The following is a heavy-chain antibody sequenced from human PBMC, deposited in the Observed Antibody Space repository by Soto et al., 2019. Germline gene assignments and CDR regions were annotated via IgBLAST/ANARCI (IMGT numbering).Heavy chain of an antibody. D-gene: IGHD3-10*01. CDR2: ISGSGGST. V-gene: IGHV3-23*01. CDR1: GFTFSSHA. J-gene: IGHJ6*03. Sequence: GGSLRLSCAASGFTFSSHAMSWVRQAPGKGLEWVSAISGSGGSTYYADSVKGRFTISRDNSKNTLYLQMNSLRAEDTAVYYCAKDRGGYDSPYYYYYYMDVWGKGTTVTVSS. CDR3: AKDRGGYDSPYYYYYYMDV.